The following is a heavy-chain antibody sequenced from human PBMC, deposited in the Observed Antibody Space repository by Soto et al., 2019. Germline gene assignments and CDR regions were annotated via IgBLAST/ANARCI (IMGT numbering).Heavy chain of an antibody. J-gene: IGHJ5*01. CDR2: MNPNSNNT. CDR3: ARSDGYHFNWLDS. V-gene: IGHV1-8*01. D-gene: IGHD2-21*01. CDR1: GYTFASYD. Sequence: QVQLVQSGAEVKTPGASVMVSCKASGYTFASYDMNWVRQAPGQGLEWMGWMNPNSNNTGYAQKFQGRLTMTRDIALSIAHMELSSLRNEDTAVYYCARSDGYHFNWLDSWGQGTLVTVSA.